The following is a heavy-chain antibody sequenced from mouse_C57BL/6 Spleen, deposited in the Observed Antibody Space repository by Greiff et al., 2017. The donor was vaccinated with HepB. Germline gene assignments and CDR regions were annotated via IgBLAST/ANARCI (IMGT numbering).Heavy chain of an antibody. V-gene: IGHV1-80*01. J-gene: IGHJ2*01. CDR3: ARENITTVYYFDY. CDR2: LYPGDGDT. Sequence: QVQLQQSGAELVKPGASVKISCKASGYAFSSYWMNWVKQRPGKGLEWIGQLYPGDGDTNYNGKFKGKATLTADKSSSTAYMQLSSLTSEDSAVYFCARENITTVYYFDYWGQGTTLTVSS. D-gene: IGHD1-1*01. CDR1: GYAFSSYW.